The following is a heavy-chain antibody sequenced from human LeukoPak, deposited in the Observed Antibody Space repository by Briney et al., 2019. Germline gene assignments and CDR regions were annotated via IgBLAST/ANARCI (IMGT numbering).Heavy chain of an antibody. CDR2: IKQDGSDK. J-gene: IGHJ2*01. V-gene: IGHV3-7*03. D-gene: IGHD1-1*01. CDR3: ARGGTWRGLQLNWYFDL. CDR1: GFTFSSYW. Sequence: GGSLRLSCAASGFTFSSYWMTWVRQAPGKGLEWVANIKQDGSDKYYVDSVKGRFTISRDNAKNSLYLQMNSLRAEHTAVYYCARGGTWRGLQLNWYFDLWGRGTLVTVSS.